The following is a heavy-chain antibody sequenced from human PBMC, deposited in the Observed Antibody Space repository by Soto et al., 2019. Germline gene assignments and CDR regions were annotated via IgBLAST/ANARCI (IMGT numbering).Heavy chain of an antibody. J-gene: IGHJ4*02. CDR3: ARDAPPEDY. CDR2: ISAYNGNT. CDR1: GYTFTSYA. Sequence: QVQLVQSGAQVKKPGASVKVSCRASGYTFTSYAITWVRQAPGQGLEWMGRISAYNGNTNYAQKLQGRVTMTTDTSPSTAYMGLRSLTSDDTDVYYCARDAPPEDYWGQGTLVSVSS. V-gene: IGHV1-18*01.